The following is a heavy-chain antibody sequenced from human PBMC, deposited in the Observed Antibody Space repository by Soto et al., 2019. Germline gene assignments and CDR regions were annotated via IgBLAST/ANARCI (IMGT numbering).Heavy chain of an antibody. Sequence: GGSLRLSCAASGFTFSSYWMHWVRQAPGKGLVWVSRINSDGSSTSYADSVKGRFTISRDNAKNTLYLQMNSLRAEDTAVYYWARDGGDPYYYYYYMDVWGKGTTVTVSS. CDR2: INSDGSST. D-gene: IGHD2-21*02. V-gene: IGHV3-74*01. CDR3: ARDGGDPYYYYYYMDV. CDR1: GFTFSSYW. J-gene: IGHJ6*03.